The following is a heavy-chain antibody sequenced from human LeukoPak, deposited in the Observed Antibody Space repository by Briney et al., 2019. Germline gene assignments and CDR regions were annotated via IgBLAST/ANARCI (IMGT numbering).Heavy chain of an antibody. Sequence: GGSLRLSCAASGFTFSSHGMNWVRQAPGKGLERVSGISPSGGITYYTDSVKGRFTISRDNSKNTQSLQMNSLRAEDTAVYYCAKDDDWGRYKHWGQGTLVTVSS. D-gene: IGHD3-16*01. CDR1: GFTFSSHG. CDR2: ISPSGGIT. J-gene: IGHJ1*01. V-gene: IGHV3-23*01. CDR3: AKDDDWGRYKH.